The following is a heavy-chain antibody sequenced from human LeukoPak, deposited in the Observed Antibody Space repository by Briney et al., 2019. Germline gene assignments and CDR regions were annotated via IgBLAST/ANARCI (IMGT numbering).Heavy chain of an antibody. J-gene: IGHJ4*02. CDR1: GFTFSSYA. Sequence: PGGSLRLSCAASGFTFSSYAMSWVRQAPGKGLEWVSAISGSGGSTYYADSVKGRFTISRDNAKNSLYLQMNSLRAEDTAVYYCARELSRLYGVDYWGQGTLVTVSS. CDR3: ARELSRLYGVDY. D-gene: IGHD3-10*01. V-gene: IGHV3-23*01. CDR2: ISGSGGST.